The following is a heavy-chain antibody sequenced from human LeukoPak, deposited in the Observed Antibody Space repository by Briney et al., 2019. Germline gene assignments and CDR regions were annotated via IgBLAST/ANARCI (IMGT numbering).Heavy chain of an antibody. Sequence: ASVKVSCKPSGFTFRNYEINWVRQAPGQGLEWMGWMNRENGNTGYAQKFHGRVTMTSHAPKNTAFMELTSLRSEDTAVYFCAPPMANTFDDFDIWGQGSRVTVSS. J-gene: IGHJ3*02. V-gene: IGHV1-8*01. CDR1: GFTFRNYE. CDR2: MNRENGNT. CDR3: APPMANTFDDFDI. D-gene: IGHD5-24*01.